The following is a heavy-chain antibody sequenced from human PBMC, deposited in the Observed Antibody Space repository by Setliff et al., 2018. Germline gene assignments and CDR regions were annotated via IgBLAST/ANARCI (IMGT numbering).Heavy chain of an antibody. Sequence: PGGSLRLSCVASGFTISNYWMAWVRQAPGKGLECEANIKKDGSETHYVDSVKGRFIISRNNAKDSLYLQMNSLRGEDTAVYYCARGSSGWFPHDYWGQGTLVTVSS. V-gene: IGHV3-7*03. CDR2: IKKDGSET. D-gene: IGHD6-19*01. CDR3: ARGSSGWFPHDY. J-gene: IGHJ4*02. CDR1: GFTISNYW.